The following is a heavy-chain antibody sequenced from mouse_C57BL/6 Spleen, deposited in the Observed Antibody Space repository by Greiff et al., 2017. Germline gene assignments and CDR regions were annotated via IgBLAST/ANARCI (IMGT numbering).Heavy chain of an antibody. V-gene: IGHV5-4*01. J-gene: IGHJ3*01. CDR1: GFTFSSYA. CDR2: ISDGGSYT. Sequence: EVMLVESGGGLVKPGGSLKLSCAASGFTFSSYAMSWVRQTPEKRLEWVATISDGGSYTYYPDNVKGRFTISRDNAKNNLYLQMSHLKSEDTAMYYCARDRDYGSSLWFAYWGQGTLVTVSA. D-gene: IGHD1-1*01. CDR3: ARDRDYGSSLWFAY.